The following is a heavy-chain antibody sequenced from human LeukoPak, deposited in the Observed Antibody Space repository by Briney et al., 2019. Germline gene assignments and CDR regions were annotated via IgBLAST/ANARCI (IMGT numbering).Heavy chain of an antibody. Sequence: PGGSLRLSCAASGFTFDDYAMHWVRQAPGKGLEWVSLISWDGGSTYYADSVKGRFTISRDNSKNSLYLQMNSLRAEDTALYYCAKDADSSGYSHFDYWGQGTLVTVSS. D-gene: IGHD3-22*01. CDR3: AKDADSSGYSHFDY. CDR1: GFTFDDYA. V-gene: IGHV3-43D*03. J-gene: IGHJ4*02. CDR2: ISWDGGST.